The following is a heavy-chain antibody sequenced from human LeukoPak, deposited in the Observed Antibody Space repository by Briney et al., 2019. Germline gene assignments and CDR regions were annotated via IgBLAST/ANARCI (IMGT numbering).Heavy chain of an antibody. CDR2: IKHDESEK. Sequence: SGGSLRLSCAASGFSFNSDWMDWVRQAPGKGLEWVANIKHDESEKNYLDSVKGRFTISRDNSKNILYLQMNSLRGEDAAVYFCARGKQLVSDYWGQGTLVAVSS. CDR1: GFSFNSDW. J-gene: IGHJ4*02. V-gene: IGHV3-7*04. D-gene: IGHD6-6*01. CDR3: ARGKQLVSDY.